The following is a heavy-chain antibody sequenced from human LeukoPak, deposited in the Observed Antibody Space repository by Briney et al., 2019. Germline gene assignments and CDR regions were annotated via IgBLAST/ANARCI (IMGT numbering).Heavy chain of an antibody. D-gene: IGHD3-3*01. J-gene: IGHJ3*02. CDR2: VSTGSNYI. CDR1: GFTFSNYD. V-gene: IGHV3-21*01. Sequence: GGSLSLSCAASGFTFSNYDMNWVRLAPGKGLEWVSSVSTGSNYIYYADSVKGRFTISRDNDKNSLYLQMNSLRVEDTAVYYCARVFRPSLTVFIISGAFDIWGQGTMVTVSS. CDR3: ARVFRPSLTVFIISGAFDI.